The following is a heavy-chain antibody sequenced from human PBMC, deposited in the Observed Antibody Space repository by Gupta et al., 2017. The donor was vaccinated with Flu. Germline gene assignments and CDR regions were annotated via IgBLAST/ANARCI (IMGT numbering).Heavy chain of an antibody. D-gene: IGHD6-6*01. CDR2: IDWNSGLK. CDR3: AKDIGVSSPVGFDI. V-gene: IGHV3-9*01. Sequence: QAPGNGLEWVSGIDWNSGLKGYADSVKGRFTISRDNAKNSLYLQMNSLRAEDTALYYCAKDIGVSSPVGFDIWGHGTMVTVSS. J-gene: IGHJ3*02.